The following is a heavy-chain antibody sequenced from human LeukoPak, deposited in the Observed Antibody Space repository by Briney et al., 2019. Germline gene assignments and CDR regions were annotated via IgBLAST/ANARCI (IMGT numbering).Heavy chain of an antibody. V-gene: IGHV1-18*01. Sequence: GASLKVSCKASGYTFTSYGISWVRQAPGQGLEWMGWISAYNGNTNYAQKLQGTVTMTTDTSTGTAYMELRSLRSDVTAGYYCAREVAVAGFDDWGQGSLVTASS. J-gene: IGHJ4*02. CDR1: GYTFTSYG. CDR2: ISAYNGNT. D-gene: IGHD6-19*01. CDR3: AREVAVAGFDD.